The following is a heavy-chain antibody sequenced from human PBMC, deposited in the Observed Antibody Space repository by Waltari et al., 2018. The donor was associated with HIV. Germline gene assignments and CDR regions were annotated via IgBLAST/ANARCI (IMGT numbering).Heavy chain of an antibody. CDR3: ASLLSVRRYFDY. D-gene: IGHD1-26*01. CDR2: IYYSGGT. Sequence: QLQLQESGPGLVKPSETLSLTCTVSGGSISSSSYYWGWIRQPPGKGLEWIGSIYYSGGTYTNPSLKSLVTISLDTSNNQFSLKLSALTAASPAVYYCASLLSVRRYFDYLVQRTLFTVSS. CDR1: GGSISSSSYY. J-gene: IGHJ4*02. V-gene: IGHV4-39*01.